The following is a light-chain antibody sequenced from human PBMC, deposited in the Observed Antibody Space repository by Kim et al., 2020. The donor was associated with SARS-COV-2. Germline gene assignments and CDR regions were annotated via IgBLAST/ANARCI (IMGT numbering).Light chain of an antibody. J-gene: IGKJ4*01. V-gene: IGKV3-15*01. CDR2: GPS. CDR3: QQYHDWPLT. CDR1: QNVAIN. Sequence: GSAGDRATLSCRASQNVAINLAWYQQKPGRAPRLLIYGPSTRATGIPARFTGSGFGTEFTLTISSLQSEDFAVYYCQQYHDWPLTFGGGTKVDIK.